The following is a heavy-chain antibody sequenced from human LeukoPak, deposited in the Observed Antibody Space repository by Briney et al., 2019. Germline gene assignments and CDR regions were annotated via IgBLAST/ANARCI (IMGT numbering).Heavy chain of an antibody. CDR1: GGTFSSYA. J-gene: IGHJ4*02. CDR2: IIPIFGTA. CDR3: ASSGNGSSAEFDY. V-gene: IGHV1-69*13. D-gene: IGHD1-26*01. Sequence: GASVKVSCKASGGTFSSYAISWVRQAPGQGLEWMGGIIPIFGTANYAQKFQGRVTITADESTSTAYMELSSLRSEDTAVYYCASSGNGSSAEFDYWGQGTLVTVSS.